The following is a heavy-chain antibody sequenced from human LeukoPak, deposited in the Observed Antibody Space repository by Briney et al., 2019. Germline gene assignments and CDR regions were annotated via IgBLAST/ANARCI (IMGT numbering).Heavy chain of an antibody. J-gene: IGHJ5*02. CDR1: GFTFSSYD. D-gene: IGHD3-16*02. CDR3: ARNVWGSYRRLNWFDP. V-gene: IGHV3-13*01. CDR2: IGTAGDT. Sequence: GGSLRLSCAASGFTFSSYDMHWVRQATGKGLEWVSAIGTAGDTYYPGSVKGRFTISRENAKNSLYLQMNSLRAGDTAVYYCARNVWGSYRRLNWFDPWGQGTLVTVSS.